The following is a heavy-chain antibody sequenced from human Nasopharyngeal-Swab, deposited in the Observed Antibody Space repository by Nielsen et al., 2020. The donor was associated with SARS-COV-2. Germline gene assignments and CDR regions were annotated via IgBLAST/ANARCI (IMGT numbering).Heavy chain of an antibody. CDR2: IYYSGST. CDR1: GGSISSSSYY. V-gene: IGHV4-39*06. CDR3: ARIQLDDGGYYGMDV. Sequence: SETLSLTCTVSGGSISSSSYYWGWIRQPPGKGLEWIGSIYYSGSTYYNPSLKSRVTISVDTSKNQFPLKLRSVTAADTAVYDCARIQLDDGGYYGMDVWGQGTTVTVSS. D-gene: IGHD1-1*01. J-gene: IGHJ6*02.